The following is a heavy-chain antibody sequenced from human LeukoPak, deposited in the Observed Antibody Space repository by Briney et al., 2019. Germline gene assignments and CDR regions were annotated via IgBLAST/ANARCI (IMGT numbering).Heavy chain of an antibody. CDR3: AKTRAGYNWFDP. J-gene: IGHJ5*02. Sequence: GGSLTLSCAASGVTFSSYAMSWVRQPPGKGLEWVSAISGSGGSTYYADPVKGRFTISRDNSKNTLYLQMNSLRAEDTAVYYCAKTRAGYNWFDPWGQGTLVTVSS. V-gene: IGHV3-23*01. CDR1: GVTFSSYA. CDR2: ISGSGGST.